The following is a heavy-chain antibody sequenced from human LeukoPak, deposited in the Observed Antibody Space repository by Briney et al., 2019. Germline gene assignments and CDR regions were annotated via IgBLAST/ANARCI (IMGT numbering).Heavy chain of an antibody. CDR2: IRYDGSNK. Sequence: GRSLRLSCAASGFTFSSYGMHWVRQAPGKGLEWVAFIRYDGSNKYYADSVKGRFTISRDNAKNSLYLQINSLRAEDMALYYCVKEVEGRQGYFDYWGQGTLVTVSS. J-gene: IGHJ4*02. V-gene: IGHV3-30*02. CDR3: VKEVEGRQGYFDY. CDR1: GFTFSSYG. D-gene: IGHD6-6*01.